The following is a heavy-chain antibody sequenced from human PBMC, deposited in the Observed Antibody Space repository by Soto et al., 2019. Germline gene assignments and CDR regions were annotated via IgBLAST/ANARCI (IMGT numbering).Heavy chain of an antibody. Sequence: LETLSLTCIVSGGSFSSSTYYGGWIRQPPGKGLEWIGSIFHSGSTYYNPSLKSRVTLSVDTSKNRFYLRLSSVTAADTAVYYCASAPGFNLFDSWGQGTLVTVSS. CDR2: IFHSGST. CDR1: GGSFSSSTYY. J-gene: IGHJ4*02. CDR3: ASAPGFNLFDS. D-gene: IGHD5-12*01. V-gene: IGHV4-39*01.